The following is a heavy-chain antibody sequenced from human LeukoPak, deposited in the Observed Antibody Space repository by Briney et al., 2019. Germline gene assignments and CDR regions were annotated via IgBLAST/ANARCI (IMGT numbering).Heavy chain of an antibody. Sequence: SETLSLTCAVYGGSFSGYYWSWIRQPPGKGLEWIGEINHSGSTNYNPSLKSRVTISVDTSKNQFSLKLSSVTAADTAVYYCARKTLSYCSGGSCYSSYYYYYYYMDVWGKGTTVTVSS. D-gene: IGHD2-15*01. CDR3: ARKTLSYCSGGSCYSSYYYYYYYMDV. J-gene: IGHJ6*03. V-gene: IGHV4-34*01. CDR2: INHSGST. CDR1: GGSFSGYY.